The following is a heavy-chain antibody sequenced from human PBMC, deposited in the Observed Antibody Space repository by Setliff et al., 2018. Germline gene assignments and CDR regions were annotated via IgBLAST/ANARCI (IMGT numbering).Heavy chain of an antibody. CDR1: GYSFTSYW. Sequence: PGESLKISCKGSGYSFTSYWIGWVRQMPGKGLEWMGIIYPGDSDTRYSPSSQGQVTISADKSISTAYLQWSSLKASDTAMYYCASTLYYYDSSGYGAFDIWGQGTMVTVSS. V-gene: IGHV5-51*01. J-gene: IGHJ3*02. CDR2: IYPGDSDT. D-gene: IGHD3-22*01. CDR3: ASTLYYYDSSGYGAFDI.